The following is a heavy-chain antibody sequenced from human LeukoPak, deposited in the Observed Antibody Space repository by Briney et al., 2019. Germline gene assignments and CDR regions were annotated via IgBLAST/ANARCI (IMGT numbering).Heavy chain of an antibody. CDR2: IIPIFGTA. J-gene: IGHJ4*02. Sequence: SVKVSCKTSGYTFTGYYTHWVRQAPGQGLEWMGGIIPIFGTANYAQKFQGRVTITADESTSTAYMELSSLRSEDTAVYYCARYGDYAYYFDYWGQGTLVTVSS. CDR3: ARYGDYAYYFDY. D-gene: IGHD4-17*01. V-gene: IGHV1-69*13. CDR1: GYTFTGYY.